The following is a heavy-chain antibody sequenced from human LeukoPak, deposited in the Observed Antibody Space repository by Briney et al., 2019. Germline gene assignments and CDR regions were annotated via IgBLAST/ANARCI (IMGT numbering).Heavy chain of an antibody. Sequence: GGSLRLSCAASGFTFSSYAMSWVRQAPGKGLEWVSAISGSGGSTYYADSVKGRFTISRDNSKNTLYLQMNSLRAEDTAVYYCASSIVVVPAARFLYYYYYGMDVWGQGTTVTVSS. CDR2: ISGSGGST. CDR1: GFTFSSYA. CDR3: ASSIVVVPAARFLYYYYYGMDV. D-gene: IGHD2-2*01. V-gene: IGHV3-23*01. J-gene: IGHJ6*02.